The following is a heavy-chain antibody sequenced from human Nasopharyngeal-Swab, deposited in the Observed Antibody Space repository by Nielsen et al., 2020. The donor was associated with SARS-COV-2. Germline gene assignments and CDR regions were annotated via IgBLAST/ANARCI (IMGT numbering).Heavy chain of an antibody. J-gene: IGHJ4*02. CDR3: ARVGPLYSSSWYFDY. CDR1: GGSISSSNW. D-gene: IGHD6-13*01. Sequence: SETLSLTCAVSGGSISSSNWWSWVRQPPGKGLEWIGEIYHSGSTNYNPSLKSRVTISVDKSKNQFPLKLSSVTAADTAVYYCARVGPLYSSSWYFDYWGQGTLVTVSS. V-gene: IGHV4-4*02. CDR2: IYHSGST.